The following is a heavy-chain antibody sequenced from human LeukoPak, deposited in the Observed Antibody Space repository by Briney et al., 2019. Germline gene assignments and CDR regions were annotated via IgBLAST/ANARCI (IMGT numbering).Heavy chain of an antibody. CDR2: IRYDGSNK. Sequence: GGSLRLSCAASGFTFSSYGMHWVRQAPGKGLEWVAFIRYDGSNKYYADSVKGRFTISRDNSKNILYLQMNSLRAEDTAVYYCGRDPNGDYIGAFDMWGQGTVVTVSS. J-gene: IGHJ3*02. CDR1: GFTFSSYG. V-gene: IGHV3-30*02. D-gene: IGHD4-17*01. CDR3: GRDPNGDYIGAFDM.